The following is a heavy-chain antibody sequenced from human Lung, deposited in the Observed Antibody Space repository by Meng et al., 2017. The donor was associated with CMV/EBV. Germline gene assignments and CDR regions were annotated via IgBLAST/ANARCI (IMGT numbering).Heavy chain of an antibody. Sequence: GGSLRPXCAASGLTFSSYSMNWVRQAPGKGLEWISFISSSGGTIFYANSVRGRFTISRDNTKNSLYLQMNSLRAEDTAVYYCATEWSGYVLDYWGQGPLVTVSS. J-gene: IGHJ4*02. CDR3: ATEWSGYVLDY. D-gene: IGHD2-2*01. CDR2: ISSSGGTI. V-gene: IGHV3-48*04. CDR1: GLTFSSYS.